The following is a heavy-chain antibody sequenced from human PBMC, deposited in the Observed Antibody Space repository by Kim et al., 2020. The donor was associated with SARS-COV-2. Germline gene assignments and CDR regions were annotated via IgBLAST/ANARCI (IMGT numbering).Heavy chain of an antibody. J-gene: IGHJ4*02. V-gene: IGHV3-74*01. Sequence: SYADAVKGRFSISRDNAKNTLYLQMNSLSAEDTAVYYCARDHDGNSRYFDYWGQGTLVTVSS. D-gene: IGHD4-4*01. CDR3: ARDHDGNSRYFDY.